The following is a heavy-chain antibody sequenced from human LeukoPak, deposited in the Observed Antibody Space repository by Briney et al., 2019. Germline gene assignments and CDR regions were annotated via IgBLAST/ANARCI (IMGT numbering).Heavy chain of an antibody. CDR1: GGSFSGYY. CDR2: INHSGST. D-gene: IGHD2-2*01. J-gene: IGHJ6*02. Sequence: PSETLSLTCAVYGGSFSGYYWSWIRQPPGKGLEWIGEINHSGSTNYNPSLKSRVTISVDTSKNQFSLKLSSVTAADTAVYYCARGRRYCSSTSCYHYYYGMDVWGQGTTVTVSS. V-gene: IGHV4-34*01. CDR3: ARGRRYCSSTSCYHYYYGMDV.